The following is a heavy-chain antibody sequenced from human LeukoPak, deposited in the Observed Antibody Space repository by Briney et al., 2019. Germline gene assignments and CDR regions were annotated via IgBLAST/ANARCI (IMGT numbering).Heavy chain of an antibody. CDR1: GFTFSSYW. D-gene: IGHD3-10*01. J-gene: IGHJ6*03. V-gene: IGHV3-7*01. CDR3: ARDRNLWFGPGYMDV. CDR2: IKQDGSGK. Sequence: GGSLRLSCAASGFTFSSYWMSWVRQAPGKGLEWVANIKQDGSGKYYVDSVKGRFTISRDNAKNSLYLQMNSLRAEGTAVYYCARDRNLWFGPGYMDVWGKGTTVTVSS.